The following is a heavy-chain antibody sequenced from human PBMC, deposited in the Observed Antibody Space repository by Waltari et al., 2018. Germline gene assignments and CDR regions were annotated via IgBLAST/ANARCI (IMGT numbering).Heavy chain of an antibody. Sequence: QVQLQQWGAGLLKPSETLSLTCAVYGGSFSGYYWSWIRQPPGKGLEWIGEINHSGSTNDNPSLKSRVTISVYTSKNQFSLKLSSVTAADTAVYYCARVGCSSTSCYNAFDIWGQGTMVTVSS. CDR3: ARVGCSSTSCYNAFDI. CDR2: INHSGST. CDR1: GGSFSGYY. V-gene: IGHV4-34*01. D-gene: IGHD2-2*02. J-gene: IGHJ3*02.